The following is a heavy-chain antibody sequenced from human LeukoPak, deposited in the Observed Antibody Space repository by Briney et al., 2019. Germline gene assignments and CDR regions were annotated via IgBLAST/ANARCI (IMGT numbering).Heavy chain of an antibody. J-gene: IGHJ4*02. CDR1: GFTFSSYG. D-gene: IGHD6-13*01. Sequence: GGSLRLSCAASGFTFSSYGMHWVRQASGKGLEWVAVISYDGSNKYYADSVKGRFTISRDNSKNTLYLQMNSLRAEDTAVYYCAKGGYITSSCLDYWGQGTLVTVSS. CDR2: ISYDGSNK. V-gene: IGHV3-30*18. CDR3: AKGGYITSSCLDY.